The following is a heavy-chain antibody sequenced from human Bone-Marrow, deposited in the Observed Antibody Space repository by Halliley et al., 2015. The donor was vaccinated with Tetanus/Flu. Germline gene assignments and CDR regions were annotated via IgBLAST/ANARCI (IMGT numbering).Heavy chain of an antibody. CDR1: GGSVRSGSHY. Sequence: TLSLTCNVSGGSVRSGSHYWTWIRQSPGKGLEWIAYIYHSGSTNYNPSLKSRIAIPIDTSNNQFSLKLSSVTAADTAIYYCARRAAYFDTGRTLRDWFDPWGQGALVTVSS. CDR2: IYHSGST. D-gene: IGHD3-22*01. J-gene: IGHJ5*02. V-gene: IGHV4-61*01. CDR3: ARRAAYFDTGRTLRDWFDP.